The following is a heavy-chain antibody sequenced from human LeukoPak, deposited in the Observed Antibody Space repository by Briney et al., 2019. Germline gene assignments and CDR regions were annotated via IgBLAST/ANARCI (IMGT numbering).Heavy chain of an antibody. CDR1: GFTFSSYS. D-gene: IGHD2-2*01. Sequence: PGGSLRLSCAATGFTFSSYSMNWVRQAPGKGLEWVSYISSSSSSTIYYADSVKGRFTISRDNAKNSLFLHMNSLRAEDTAVYYCAREPWSIAHCSSITCGLYSWGQGTLVTVSS. V-gene: IGHV3-48*04. CDR2: ISSSSSSTI. CDR3: AREPWSIAHCSSITCGLYS. J-gene: IGHJ4*02.